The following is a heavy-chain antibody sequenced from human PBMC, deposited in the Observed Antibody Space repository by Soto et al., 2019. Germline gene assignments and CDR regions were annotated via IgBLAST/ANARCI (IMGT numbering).Heavy chain of an antibody. D-gene: IGHD5-12*01. CDR3: ARVVSGYDDDGVDY. CDR2: IWYDGSNK. CDR1: GFTFSSYG. V-gene: IGHV3-33*01. J-gene: IGHJ4*02. Sequence: QVQLVESGGGVVQPGRSLRLSCAASGFTFSSYGMHWVRQAPGKGLEWVAGIWYDGSNKYYADSVKGRFTISRDNSKNTLYLQMNSLRAEDTAVYYCARVVSGYDDDGVDYWGQGTLVTVSS.